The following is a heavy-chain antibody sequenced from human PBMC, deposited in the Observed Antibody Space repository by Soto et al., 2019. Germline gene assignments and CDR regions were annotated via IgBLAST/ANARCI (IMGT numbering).Heavy chain of an antibody. CDR1: GYTFTGYA. Sequence: ASVKVSCKASGYTFTGYAMHWVRQAPGQSLEWMGWINAGNGNTKYSQRFQGRVTITRDTSAGTVYMQLSSLTSEDTAVYYCARDDSGFSGSHYIDYFNYWGQGALVTVSS. D-gene: IGHD1-26*01. V-gene: IGHV1-3*01. J-gene: IGHJ4*02. CDR3: ARDDSGFSGSHYIDYFNY. CDR2: INAGNGNT.